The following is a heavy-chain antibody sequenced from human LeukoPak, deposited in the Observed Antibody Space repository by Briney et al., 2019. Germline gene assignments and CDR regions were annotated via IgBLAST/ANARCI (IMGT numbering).Heavy chain of an antibody. D-gene: IGHD3-10*01. CDR3: AKSPYGSGSYVPYYFDY. J-gene: IGHJ4*02. V-gene: IGHV3-9*01. CDR1: GFTFSSYW. Sequence: PGGSLRLSCAASGFTFSSYWMSWVRQAPGKGLEWVSGISWNSGTIDYADSVKGRFTISRDNAKNSLYLQMNSLRAEDTALYYCAKSPYGSGSYVPYYFDYWGQGTLVTVSS. CDR2: ISWNSGTI.